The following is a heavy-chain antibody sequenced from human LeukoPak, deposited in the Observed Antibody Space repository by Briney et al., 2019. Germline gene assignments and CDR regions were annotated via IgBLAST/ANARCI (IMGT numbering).Heavy chain of an antibody. CDR1: GYSISTYY. CDR3: AGGIVSGYTDD. J-gene: IGHJ4*02. Sequence: SETLSLTCTVSGYSISTYYWTWIRQPPGKGLEWIGYIYKSGSTNYHPSLKSRVTTTVDTYNNKFFLKLTTVTAADTAVYYSAGGIVSGYTDDWGQGTLVTVSS. V-gene: IGHV4-59*01. CDR2: IYKSGST. D-gene: IGHD3-22*01.